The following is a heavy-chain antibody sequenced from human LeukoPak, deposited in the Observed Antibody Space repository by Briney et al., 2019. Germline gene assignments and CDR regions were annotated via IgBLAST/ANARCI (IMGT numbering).Heavy chain of an antibody. J-gene: IGHJ4*02. CDR1: GYTFTYYY. CDR2: IDPNSGGT. D-gene: IGHD3-16*01. V-gene: IGHV1-2*02. Sequence: ASVKVSCKAFGYTFTYYYIHWVRQAPGQGLEWMGWIDPNSGGTNSPQKFQDRVTMTRDTSISTAYLQWSSLKASDTAMYYCARSANQGGVWVWGQGTLVTVSS. CDR3: ARSANQGGVWV.